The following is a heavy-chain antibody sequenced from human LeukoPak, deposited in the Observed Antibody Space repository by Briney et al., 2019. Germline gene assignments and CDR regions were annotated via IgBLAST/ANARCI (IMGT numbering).Heavy chain of an antibody. CDR2: IYYSGST. Sequence: SETLSLTCTVSGGSISSSSYYWGWIRQPPGKGLEWIGSIYYSGSTYYNPSLKSRVTISVDTSKNQFSLKLSSVTAADTAVYYCARTLHYDILTGLRSNYYMDVWGKGTTVTVSS. CDR1: GGSISSSSYY. J-gene: IGHJ6*03. CDR3: ARTLHYDILTGLRSNYYMDV. V-gene: IGHV4-39*07. D-gene: IGHD3-9*01.